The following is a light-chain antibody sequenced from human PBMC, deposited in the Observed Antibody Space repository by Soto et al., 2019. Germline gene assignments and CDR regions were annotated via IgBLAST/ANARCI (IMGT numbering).Light chain of an antibody. J-gene: IGKJ4*01. Sequence: IVMTQSPDSLPVSLGERATINCKSSQSVLYSSNNKNYLAWYQQKPGQPPKLLIYWASTRESGVPDRFSGSGSGTDFTLTISSLQAEDVAVYYCQQYYTTPLTFGGGTKVEIK. CDR2: WAS. CDR1: QSVLYSSNNKNY. V-gene: IGKV4-1*01. CDR3: QQYYTTPLT.